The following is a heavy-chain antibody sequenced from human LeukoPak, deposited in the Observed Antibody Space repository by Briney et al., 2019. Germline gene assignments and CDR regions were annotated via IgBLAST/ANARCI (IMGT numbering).Heavy chain of an antibody. CDR1: GGSISSYY. V-gene: IGHV4-59*01. J-gene: IGHJ5*02. D-gene: IGHD6-19*01. Sequence: SSETLSLTCTVSGGSISSYYWSWIRQPPGKGLEWIGYIYYSGSTNYNPSLKSRVTISVDTSKNQFSLKLSSVTAADTAVYYCARVVSSGWYPNWFDPWGQGTLVTVSS. CDR2: IYYSGST. CDR3: ARVVSSGWYPNWFDP.